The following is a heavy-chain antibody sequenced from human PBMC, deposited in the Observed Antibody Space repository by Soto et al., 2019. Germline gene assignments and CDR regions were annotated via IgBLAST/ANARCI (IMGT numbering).Heavy chain of an antibody. CDR2: IYYSGST. J-gene: IGHJ3*02. Sequence: SETLSLTCTVSGGSISSSSYYWGWIRQPPGKGLEWIGSIYYSGSTYYNPSLKSRVTISVDTSKNQFSLKLSSVTAADTAVYYCATNWELGGHDAFDIWGQGTMVTVSS. V-gene: IGHV4-39*01. CDR1: GGSISSSSYY. D-gene: IGHD1-26*01. CDR3: ATNWELGGHDAFDI.